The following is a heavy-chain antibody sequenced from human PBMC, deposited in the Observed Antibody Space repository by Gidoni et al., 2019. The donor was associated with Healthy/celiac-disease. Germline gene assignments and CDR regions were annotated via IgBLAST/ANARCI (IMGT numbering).Heavy chain of an antibody. V-gene: IGHV3-23*01. CDR1: GFTFSSYA. D-gene: IGHD3-3*01. Sequence: EVQLLESGGGLVQPGGSLRFSRAAFGFTFSSYAMSWVRQAPGKGLEGVSAISGSGGSTYYADPVKGGFTIARDNSKNTLYLQMNSLGAEDTAVYYWARIPAVFLEWLLFDYWGQGTLVTVSS. J-gene: IGHJ4*02. CDR3: ARIPAVFLEWLLFDY. CDR2: ISGSGGST.